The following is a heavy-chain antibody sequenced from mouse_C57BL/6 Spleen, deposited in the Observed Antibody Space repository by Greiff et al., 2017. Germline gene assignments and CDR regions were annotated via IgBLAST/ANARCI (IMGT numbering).Heavy chain of an antibody. CDR3: ARPAYYVGSSYTGNIMDY. CDR2: IHPTSGSH. V-gene: IGHV1-64*01. CDR1: GYTFTSYW. J-gene: IGHJ4*01. Sequence: QVQLQQPGAELVKPGASVTLSCKASGYTFTSYWMHWVKQRPGQGLEWIGMIHPTSGSHHYNEKFKSKDTLTVDKSSSTASMQLSSLTSEDSAVYYCARPAYYVGSSYTGNIMDYGGQGTSVTVSS. D-gene: IGHD1-1*01.